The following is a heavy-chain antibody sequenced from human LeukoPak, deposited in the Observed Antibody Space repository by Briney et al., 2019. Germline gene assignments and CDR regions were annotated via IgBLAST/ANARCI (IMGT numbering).Heavy chain of an antibody. Sequence: PSETLSLTCTVSGGSISSYYWSWIRQPPGKGLEWIGYIYYSGSTNYNPSLKSRVTISVDTSKDQFSLKLSSVAAADTAVYYCARGPYYDFWSGYYSIYYFDYWGQGTLVTVSS. CDR1: GGSISSYY. D-gene: IGHD3-3*01. CDR3: ARGPYYDFWSGYYSIYYFDY. J-gene: IGHJ4*02. V-gene: IGHV4-59*01. CDR2: IYYSGST.